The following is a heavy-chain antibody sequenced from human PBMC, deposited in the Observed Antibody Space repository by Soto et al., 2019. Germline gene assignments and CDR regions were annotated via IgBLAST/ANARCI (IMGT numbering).Heavy chain of an antibody. CDR1: GYTFSSYY. D-gene: IGHD1-26*01. CDR3: ARDWELGY. CDR2: INPSGDST. V-gene: IGHV1-46*01. Sequence: GASVKVSCKASGYTFSSYYMHWVRQAPGQGLEWMGVINPSGDSTSYAQRFQGRVSMTKDTSTSTLYMELSSLRSDDTAVYYCARDWELGYWGQGTLVTVSS. J-gene: IGHJ4*02.